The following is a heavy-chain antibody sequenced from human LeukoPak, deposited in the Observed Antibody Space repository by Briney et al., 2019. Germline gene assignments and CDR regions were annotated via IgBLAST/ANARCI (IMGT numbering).Heavy chain of an antibody. CDR3: ARVQWGYYFDY. J-gene: IGHJ4*02. CDR2: IYHSGST. D-gene: IGHD1-26*01. CDR1: GGSISTYY. V-gene: IGHV4-59*01. Sequence: PSETLSLTCTVSGGSISTYYWNWIRQPPGKGLEWIGYIYHSGSTNYNPSLQSRVTISVDTSKNQFSLNLNSVTAADTAVYYCARVQWGYYFDYWGQGTLVTVSS.